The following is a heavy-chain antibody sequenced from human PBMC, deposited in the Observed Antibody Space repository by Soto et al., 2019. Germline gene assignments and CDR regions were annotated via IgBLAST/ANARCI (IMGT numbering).Heavy chain of an antibody. CDR2: IWYDGSNK. J-gene: IGHJ6*02. CDR1: GFTFSSYG. D-gene: IGHD2-2*02. CDR3: ARDRTEYCSSTSCSTRDPSKYGMDV. V-gene: IGHV3-33*01. Sequence: QVQLVESGGGVVQPGRSLRLSCAASGFTFSSYGMHWVRQAPGKGLEWVAVIWYDGSNKYYADSVKGRFTMSRDNSKNKLYLQMNSLRAEDTAVYYCARDRTEYCSSTSCSTRDPSKYGMDVWGQGTTVTVSS.